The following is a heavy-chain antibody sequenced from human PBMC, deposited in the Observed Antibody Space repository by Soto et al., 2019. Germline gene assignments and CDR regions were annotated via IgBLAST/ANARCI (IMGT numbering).Heavy chain of an antibody. D-gene: IGHD3-9*01. CDR1: GFTFSNYG. Sequence: EVQLVESGGGLVKPGGSLRLSCAASGFTFSNYGMNWVRQAPGKGLEWVSSISSSSTYIYYADSMKGRFTIPRDNAKNSLYLQMNSLRAEDTAVYYCARDLSPRNYDILTGVGFDPWGQGTLVTVSS. V-gene: IGHV3-21*01. CDR2: ISSSSTYI. J-gene: IGHJ5*02. CDR3: ARDLSPRNYDILTGVGFDP.